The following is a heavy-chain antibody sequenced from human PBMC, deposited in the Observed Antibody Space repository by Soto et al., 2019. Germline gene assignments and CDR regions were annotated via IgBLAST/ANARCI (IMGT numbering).Heavy chain of an antibody. D-gene: IGHD2-15*01. CDR3: ARHNCNGDSGFSYYYYGMDV. J-gene: IGHJ6*04. CDR2: IYPGDSDT. Sequence: GQSLKISCQGSGYCFTSYWIGCVRQLPGKGLEWMGIIYPGDSDTRYSPSFQGQVTISADKSISTAYLQWSSLKASDTAMYYCARHNCNGDSGFSYYYYGMDVWGKGTTVTVSS. CDR1: GYCFTSYW. V-gene: IGHV5-51*01.